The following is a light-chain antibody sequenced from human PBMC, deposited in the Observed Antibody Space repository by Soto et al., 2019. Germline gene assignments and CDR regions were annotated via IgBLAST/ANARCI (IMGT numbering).Light chain of an antibody. CDR2: WAS. CDR1: QSVLYTSNNKNY. V-gene: IGKV4-1*01. J-gene: IGKJ2*01. CDR3: QQYYKSPSYT. Sequence: DIVMTQSPDSLAVSLGEMATINCKSSQSVLYTSNNKNYLAWYQQRQGEPPKLLIYWASTRQSGVPDRFSGSGSGTDFTLTISNLQAEDAAVYFCQQYYKSPSYTFGQGTKLEI.